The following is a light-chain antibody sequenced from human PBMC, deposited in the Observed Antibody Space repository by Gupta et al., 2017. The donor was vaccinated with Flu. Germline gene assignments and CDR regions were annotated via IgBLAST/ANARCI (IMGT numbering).Light chain of an antibody. Sequence: PGERATLSFRARRSFRSLYLSWSQQKVGQAPRLLINGASNWATGIPDRFSGSGSGTEFTLTINRVEPEEFAMYYCQQYISSPWTFGQGTTVEIK. CDR1: RSFRSLY. CDR2: GAS. CDR3: QQYISSPWT. J-gene: IGKJ1*01. V-gene: IGKV3-20*01.